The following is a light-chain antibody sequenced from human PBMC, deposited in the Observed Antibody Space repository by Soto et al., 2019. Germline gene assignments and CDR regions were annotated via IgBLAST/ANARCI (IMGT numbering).Light chain of an antibody. CDR1: QSTSSY. Sequence: DIQMTQSPSTLSASVGDRVTITCRASQSTSSYLAWYQQKPGKAPKLLIYQASSLESGLPSRFTGSGSGTEFTLTISSLQSDDFATYYCQQYSTYPITFGQGTRLEIK. J-gene: IGKJ5*01. CDR3: QQYSTYPIT. CDR2: QAS. V-gene: IGKV1-5*03.